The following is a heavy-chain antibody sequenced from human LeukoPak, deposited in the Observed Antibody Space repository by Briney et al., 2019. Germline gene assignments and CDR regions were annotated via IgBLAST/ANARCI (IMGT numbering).Heavy chain of an antibody. CDR3: AAQYSGYVRLDY. Sequence: SETLSLTCTVSGGSVSSGSYYWSWIRQPPGKGLEWIGYIYYSGSAKYNPSLKSRVTISVDTSKNQFSLKLTSVTAADTAVYYCAAQYSGYVRLDYWGQGTLVTVSS. D-gene: IGHD5-12*01. J-gene: IGHJ4*02. V-gene: IGHV4-61*01. CDR2: IYYSGSA. CDR1: GGSVSSGSYY.